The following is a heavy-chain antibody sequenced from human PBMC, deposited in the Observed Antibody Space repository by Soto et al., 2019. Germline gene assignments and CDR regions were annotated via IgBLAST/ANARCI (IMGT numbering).Heavy chain of an antibody. CDR3: ANVLGATVTTWGGGLDY. CDR2: ISGSGGST. D-gene: IGHD4-17*01. J-gene: IGHJ4*01. CDR1: GFTFSSYA. V-gene: IGHV3-23*01. Sequence: EVQLLESGGGLVQPGGSLRLSCAASGFTFSSYAMSWVRQAPGKGLEWVSAISGSGGSTYYADSVKGRFTISRDNSKNTLYLQMNSLSAEDTAVYYCANVLGATVTTWGGGLDYWGHGTLVTVSS.